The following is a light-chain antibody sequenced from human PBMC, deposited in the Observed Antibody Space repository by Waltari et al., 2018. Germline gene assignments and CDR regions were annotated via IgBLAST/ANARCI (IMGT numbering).Light chain of an antibody. J-gene: IGLJ1*01. Sequence: QSVLTQPPSASGTPGQRVTISCSGSRSHIGGNAVNWYQQFPGTAPKLLVYTNDQRPSGVPDRFSGSKSGASASLAISGLQSDDEADYYCAAWDASLNVYVFGAGTKVTVL. CDR2: TND. CDR1: RSHIGGNA. V-gene: IGLV1-44*01. CDR3: AAWDASLNVYV.